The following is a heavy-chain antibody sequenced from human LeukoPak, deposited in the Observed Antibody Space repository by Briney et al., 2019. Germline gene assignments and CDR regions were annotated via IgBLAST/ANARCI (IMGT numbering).Heavy chain of an antibody. Sequence: SETLSLTCIVSGDSLTSNNYFWGWIRQSPGKGLEWLGSMYYSGVTYYSPSFKSRVTMSLDTSNNQFSLRLNSVTAADTAVYYCARGLVTYDYVWGSYRYTFDYWGQGTLVTVSS. CDR3: ARGLVTYDYVWGSYRYTFDY. J-gene: IGHJ4*02. V-gene: IGHV4-39*01. D-gene: IGHD3-16*02. CDR2: MYYSGVT. CDR1: GDSLTSNNYF.